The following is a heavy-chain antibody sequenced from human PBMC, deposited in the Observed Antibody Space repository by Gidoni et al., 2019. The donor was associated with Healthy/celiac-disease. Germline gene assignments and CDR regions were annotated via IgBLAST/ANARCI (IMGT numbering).Heavy chain of an antibody. Sequence: QVQLQPWGAGLLKPSETLSLTCAVYGGSFSGYYWGWIRQPPGKGLEWIGEINHSGSPNYNPSLKRRVTISVDTSKNQFSLKLSSVTAADTAVYYCARARGSSGWYGYWGQGTLVTVSS. J-gene: IGHJ4*02. CDR2: INHSGSP. CDR3: ARARGSSGWYGY. D-gene: IGHD6-19*01. V-gene: IGHV4-34*01. CDR1: GGSFSGYY.